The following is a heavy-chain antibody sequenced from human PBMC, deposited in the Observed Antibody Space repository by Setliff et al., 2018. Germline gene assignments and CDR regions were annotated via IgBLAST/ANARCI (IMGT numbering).Heavy chain of an antibody. CDR2: LHTSGTT. CDR3: ARDNTIVGATDY. D-gene: IGHD1-26*01. CDR1: GDSISNYY. Sequence: SETLSLTCTVSGDSISNYYWNWIRQPAGKGLEWIGRLHTSGTTDYNPSLKGRVTTSADTSTNHFSLKLTSVTAADTAVYYCARDNTIVGATDYWGQGALVTVSS. V-gene: IGHV4-4*07. J-gene: IGHJ4*02.